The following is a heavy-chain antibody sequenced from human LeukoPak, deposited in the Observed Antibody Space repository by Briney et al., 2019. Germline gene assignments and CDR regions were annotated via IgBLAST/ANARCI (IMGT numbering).Heavy chain of an antibody. CDR3: TRYDSSRFDP. J-gene: IGHJ5*02. Sequence: PGRSLRLSCAASGFTFSGYGMHWVRQAPGKGLEWVTGIAYDGRRKHYADSVKGRFTISRDNSRNTMDLQMNSLRVEDTAVYHCTRYDSSRFDPWGQGTLVTVSS. D-gene: IGHD3-3*01. CDR2: IAYDGRRK. CDR1: GFTFSGYG. V-gene: IGHV3-30*03.